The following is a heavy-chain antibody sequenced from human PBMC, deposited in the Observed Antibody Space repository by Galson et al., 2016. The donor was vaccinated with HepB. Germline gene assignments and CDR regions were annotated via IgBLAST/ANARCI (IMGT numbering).Heavy chain of an antibody. Sequence: SGAEVKKPGESLKISCKGSGYRFATYWIGWVRQMPGKGLESMGIVYPGNSEIRYSPSFQGQVTISADKSITTVYLQWNSLKASDSAVYYCARHECRGSDCFSAYDFWGQGTVVTVSS. D-gene: IGHD2-21*02. J-gene: IGHJ3*01. CDR1: GYRFATYW. CDR3: ARHECRGSDCFSAYDF. CDR2: VYPGNSEI. V-gene: IGHV5-51*01.